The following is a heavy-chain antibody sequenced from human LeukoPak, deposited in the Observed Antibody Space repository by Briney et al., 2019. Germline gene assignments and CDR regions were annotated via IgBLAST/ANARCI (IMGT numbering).Heavy chain of an antibody. CDR2: IYYIGST. Sequence: SETLSLTCTVSGGSISSYYWSWIRQPPGKGLEWIGYIYYIGSTDYNPSLKSRVTISVDTSKNQFSLKLSSVTAADPAVYYCARGWGYFDYWGQGTLVTVSS. CDR1: GGSISSYY. V-gene: IGHV4-59*01. D-gene: IGHD7-27*01. CDR3: ARGWGYFDY. J-gene: IGHJ4*02.